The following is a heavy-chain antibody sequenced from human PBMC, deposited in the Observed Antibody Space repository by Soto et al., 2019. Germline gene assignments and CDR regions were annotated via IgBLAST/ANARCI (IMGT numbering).Heavy chain of an antibody. V-gene: IGHV3-21*01. J-gene: IGHJ6*02. CDR3: ARDRGYDAHDYYYNAMDV. Sequence: LRLSCISSGFTFRTYTMNWVRQAPGKGLEWVSGIRGFSPYTFYAESVKGRFTISRDNAKNSLYLQMDSLRAEDTAVYYCARDRGYDAHDYYYNAMDVWGQGTTVTVSS. CDR1: GFTFRTYT. D-gene: IGHD3-10*01. CDR2: IRGFSPYT.